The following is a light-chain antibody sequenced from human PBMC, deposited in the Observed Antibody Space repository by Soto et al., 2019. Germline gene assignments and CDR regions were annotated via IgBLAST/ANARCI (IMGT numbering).Light chain of an antibody. Sequence: DILLTRSPPTLSVSPGERVTLSCRASENINRNLAWYQQKPGQAPRLLIYDASTRATGIPDWYSGSGSVTEFTLTISSLQSEDCGVYYCQQYDTWPSFGHGTKLEVK. V-gene: IGKV3-15*01. CDR3: QQYDTWPS. CDR1: ENINRN. CDR2: DAS. J-gene: IGKJ1*01.